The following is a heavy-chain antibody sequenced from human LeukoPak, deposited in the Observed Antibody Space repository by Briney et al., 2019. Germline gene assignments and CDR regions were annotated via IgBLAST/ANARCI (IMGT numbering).Heavy chain of an antibody. CDR2: ISSSSSYI. Sequence: PGGSLRLSCAASGFTFSSYSMNWVRQAPGKGLEWVSSISSSSSYIYYADSVKGRFTISRDNAKNSLYLQMNSLRAEDTAVYYCARGPFGGQYGMDVWGQGTTVTVSS. CDR3: ARGPFGGQYGMDV. D-gene: IGHD3-16*01. CDR1: GFTFSSYS. J-gene: IGHJ6*02. V-gene: IGHV3-21*01.